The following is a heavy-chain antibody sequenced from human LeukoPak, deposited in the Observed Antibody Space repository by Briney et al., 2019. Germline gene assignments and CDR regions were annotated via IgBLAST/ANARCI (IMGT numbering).Heavy chain of an antibody. CDR3: ARVVEIGEYYFDY. V-gene: IGHV1-2*02. CDR2: INPNSGGK. CDR1: GYTFTGYS. Sequence: ASVKVSCKASGYTFTGYSMPWVRQATGQGLEWMGWINPNSGGKNYAQKFQGRVTMTRDTSISTAYMELSRLRSDDTAVYYCARVVEIGEYYFDYWGQGTLVTVSS. D-gene: IGHD3-10*01. J-gene: IGHJ4*02.